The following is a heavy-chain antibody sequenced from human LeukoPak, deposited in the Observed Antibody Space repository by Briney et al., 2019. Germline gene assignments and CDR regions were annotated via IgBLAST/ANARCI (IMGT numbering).Heavy chain of an antibody. CDR1: GGSISSYY. D-gene: IGHD3/OR15-3a*01. CDR2: IYYSGST. V-gene: IGHV4-59*08. Sequence: SETLSLTCTVSGGSISSYYWSWIRQPPGKGLEWIGYIYYSGSTNYNPSLKSRVTISVDTSKNQFSLKLSSVTAADTAVYYCARRTGYYDGFDYWGQGTLVTVSS. CDR3: ARRTGYYDGFDY. J-gene: IGHJ4*02.